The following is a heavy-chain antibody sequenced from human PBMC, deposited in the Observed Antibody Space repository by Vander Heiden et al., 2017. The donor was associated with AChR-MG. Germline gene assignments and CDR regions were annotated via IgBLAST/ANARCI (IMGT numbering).Heavy chain of an antibody. Sequence: QVQLQQWGAGLLKPSETLSLTCAVYGGSFSGYYWSWIRQPPGKGLEWIGEINHSGSTNYNPSLKSRVTISVDTSKNQFSLKLSSVTAADTAVYYCARGRRWLQLRRGDVFDYWGQGTLVTVSS. CDR2: INHSGST. CDR1: GGSFSGYY. V-gene: IGHV4-34*01. CDR3: ARGRRWLQLRRGDVFDY. D-gene: IGHD5-12*01. J-gene: IGHJ4*02.